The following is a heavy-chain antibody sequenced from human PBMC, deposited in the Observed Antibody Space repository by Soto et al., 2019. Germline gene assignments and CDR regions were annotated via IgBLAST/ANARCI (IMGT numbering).Heavy chain of an antibody. CDR2: ISADGSDK. Sequence: GGSLRLCCAASGFTFSNFGMHWVRQAPGKGLEWVAAISADGSDKYFSGSVKGRFTISRDNSKNTLFLQMNSLRVEDTAVYYCARDIAAAGRACYMDVWGKGTTVTVSS. V-gene: IGHV3-30*03. CDR1: GFTFSNFG. J-gene: IGHJ6*03. D-gene: IGHD6-13*01. CDR3: ARDIAAAGRACYMDV.